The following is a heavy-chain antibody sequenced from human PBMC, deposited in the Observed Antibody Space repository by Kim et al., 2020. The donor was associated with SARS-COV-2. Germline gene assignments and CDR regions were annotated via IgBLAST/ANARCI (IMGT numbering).Heavy chain of an antibody. Sequence: GGSLRLSCAASGFTFTNYAMTWVRQVPRKGLEWVSAITVSGDNTYYADSVKGRFTISRDNSKNTLYLQMSSLRVEDTAVYFCATGGPGVQLHNWFDPWDQGTLVTVSS. CDR2: ITVSGDNT. CDR3: ATGGPGVQLHNWFDP. V-gene: IGHV3-23*01. CDR1: GFTFTNYA. D-gene: IGHD1-1*01. J-gene: IGHJ5*02.